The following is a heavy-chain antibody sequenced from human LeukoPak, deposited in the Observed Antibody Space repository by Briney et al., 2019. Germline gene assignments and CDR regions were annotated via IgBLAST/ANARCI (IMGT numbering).Heavy chain of an antibody. CDR3: AKGRGIVGATPFDY. J-gene: IGHJ4*02. Sequence: GGSLRLSCAASGFTFSSYGMHWVRQAPGKGLEWVAVISYDGSSRYYADSVKGRFTISRDNSKNTLYLQMNSLRAEDTAVYYCAKGRGIVGATPFDYWGQGTLVTVSS. CDR2: ISYDGSSR. CDR1: GFTFSSYG. V-gene: IGHV3-30*18. D-gene: IGHD1-26*01.